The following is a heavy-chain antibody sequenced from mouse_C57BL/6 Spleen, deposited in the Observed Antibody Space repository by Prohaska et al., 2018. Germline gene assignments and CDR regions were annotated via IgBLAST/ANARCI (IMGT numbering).Heavy chain of an antibody. D-gene: IGHD6-1*01. CDR2: IYPGDGDT. CDR3: ATNDQGSGNRSEY. Sequence: QVHLQLSESVLVKPGPPVEVSCTASGYAFSSYWMNWLKQRPGKGLEWIGQIYPGDGDTNYNGKFKGKATLTADKSFSTAYMQHRNLNSEVYAVHSRATNDQGSGNRSEYWGQGTTVTVSA. J-gene: IGHJ2*01. CDR1: GYAFSSYW. V-gene: IGHV1-80*01.